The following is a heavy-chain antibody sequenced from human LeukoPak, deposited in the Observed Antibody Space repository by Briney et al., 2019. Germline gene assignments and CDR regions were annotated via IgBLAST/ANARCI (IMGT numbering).Heavy chain of an antibody. CDR1: GGSFSGYY. CDR2: INHSGST. V-gene: IGHV4-34*01. Sequence: SETLSLTCAVYGGSFSGYYWSWIRQPPGKGLEWIGEINHSGSTNYNPSLKSRVTISVDTSKNQFSLKLSSVTAADTAVYYCARAPSTRLNFDYWGQGTLVTVSS. CDR3: ARAPSTRLNFDY. J-gene: IGHJ4*02.